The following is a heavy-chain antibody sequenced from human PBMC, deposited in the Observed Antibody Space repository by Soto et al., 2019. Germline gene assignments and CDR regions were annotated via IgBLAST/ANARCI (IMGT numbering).Heavy chain of an antibody. CDR3: ARQGYSYGTSYYGMDV. Sequence: PSETLSLTCTVSGGSTSSSSYYWGWIRQPPGKGLEWIGSIYYSGSTYYNPSLKSRVTISVDTSKNQFSLKLSSVTAADTAVYYCARQGYSYGTSYYGMDVWGQGTTVTVSS. D-gene: IGHD5-18*01. CDR2: IYYSGST. J-gene: IGHJ6*02. CDR1: GGSTSSSSYY. V-gene: IGHV4-39*01.